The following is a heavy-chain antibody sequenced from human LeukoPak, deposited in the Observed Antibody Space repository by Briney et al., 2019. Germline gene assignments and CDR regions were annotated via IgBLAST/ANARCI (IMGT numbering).Heavy chain of an antibody. CDR1: GGPISSGGYW. CDR3: ARAIVTPSGYVWYFDL. D-gene: IGHD3-3*01. J-gene: IGHJ2*01. V-gene: IGHV4-31*03. CDR2: IYYSGSI. Sequence: KASETLSLTCTVSGGPISSGGYWWSWIRQYPGKGLEWIGYIYYSGSIYYNLSLRSRVTMSVDTSQNQYSLKLNSVTAADTAVYYCARAIVTPSGYVWYFDLWGRGTLVTVSS.